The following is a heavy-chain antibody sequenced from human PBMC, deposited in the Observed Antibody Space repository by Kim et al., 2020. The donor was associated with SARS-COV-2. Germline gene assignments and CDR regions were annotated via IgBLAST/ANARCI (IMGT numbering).Heavy chain of an antibody. D-gene: IGHD6-13*01. V-gene: IGHV3-30*18. J-gene: IGHJ5*02. CDR3: AKDNWANGGRSIWSWFYP. Sequence: GGSLRLSCAASGFTFSSYGMHWVRPAPGKGLEWVAVISYDGSNKYYADSVKGRFTISRDNSKNTLYLQMNSLRAEDTAVYYCAKDNWANGGRSIWSWFYP. CDR1: GFTFSSYG. CDR2: ISYDGSNK.